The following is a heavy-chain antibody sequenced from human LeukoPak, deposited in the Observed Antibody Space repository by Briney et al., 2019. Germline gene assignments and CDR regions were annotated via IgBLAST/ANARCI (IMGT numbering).Heavy chain of an antibody. V-gene: IGHV3-23*01. J-gene: IGHJ4*02. CDR2: ISDSGDIA. CDR3: AKGDYYDSSGPLGY. CDR1: GFTFSTYG. Sequence: PGGSLRLSRAASGFTFSTYGMTWVRQAPGKGLECVSAISDSGDIAYYADSVKGRLTISRDNSKNTLYLQMNSLRAEDTAVYYCAKGDYYDSSGPLGYWGQGTLVTVSS. D-gene: IGHD3-22*01.